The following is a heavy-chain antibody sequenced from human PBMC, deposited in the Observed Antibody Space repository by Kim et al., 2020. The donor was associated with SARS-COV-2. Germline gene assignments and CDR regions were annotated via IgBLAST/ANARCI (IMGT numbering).Heavy chain of an antibody. V-gene: IGHV3-11*01. J-gene: IGHJ1*01. Sequence: GGSLRLSCAASGFTFTDYHLSWIRQAPGKGLEWISCISSSGSTIYYADSVKGRFTISRDNAKNSLYLQMNSLRAEDTAVYYCTRPPGYGDLEYFQHWGQGTLVTVSS. D-gene: IGHD4-17*01. CDR1: GFTFTDYH. CDR2: ISSSGSTI. CDR3: TRPPGYGDLEYFQH.